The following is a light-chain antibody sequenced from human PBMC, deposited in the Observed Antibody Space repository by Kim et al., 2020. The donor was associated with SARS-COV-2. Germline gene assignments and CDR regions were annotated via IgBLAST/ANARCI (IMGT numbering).Light chain of an antibody. CDR3: SSYTSSSTQV. Sequence: GQSITISCTGTSSDVGVYNYVSWYQQHPGKAPKLMIYDVSNRPSGVSNRFSGSKSGNTASLTISGLQAEDEADYYCSSYTSSSTQVFGGGTQLTVL. J-gene: IGLJ3*02. V-gene: IGLV2-14*03. CDR1: SSDVGVYNY. CDR2: DVS.